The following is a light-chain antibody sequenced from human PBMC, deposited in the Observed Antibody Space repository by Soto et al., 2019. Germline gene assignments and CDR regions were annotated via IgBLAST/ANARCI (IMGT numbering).Light chain of an antibody. J-gene: IGKJ4*01. Sequence: EIVLTQSPGTLSLSPGERATLFCRASQGAISSHLAWYQQKPGQAPRVLIHDASRRATGTPDRFSGSGSGTDFTLTISRLEPEDFAVYYCQQYGSSITFGGGTKVEIK. CDR2: DAS. CDR3: QQYGSSIT. V-gene: IGKV3-20*01. CDR1: QGAISSH.